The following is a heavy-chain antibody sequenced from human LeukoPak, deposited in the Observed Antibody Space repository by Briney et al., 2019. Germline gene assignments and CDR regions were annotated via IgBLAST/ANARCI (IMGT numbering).Heavy chain of an antibody. D-gene: IGHD1-26*01. CDR3: ARNKLVGATHTYDAFDI. J-gene: IGHJ3*02. Sequence: SVKVSCKASGGTFSSYAISWVRQAPGQGLEWMGGIIPIFGTANYAQKFQGRVTITTDESTSTAYMELSRLRSDDTAVYYCARNKLVGATHTYDAFDIWGQGTMVTVSS. CDR1: GGTFSSYA. V-gene: IGHV1-69*05. CDR2: IIPIFGTA.